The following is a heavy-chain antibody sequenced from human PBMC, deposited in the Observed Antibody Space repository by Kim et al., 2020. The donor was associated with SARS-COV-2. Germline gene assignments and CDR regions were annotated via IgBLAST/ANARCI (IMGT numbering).Heavy chain of an antibody. V-gene: IGHV1-18*01. CDR2: ISAYNGNT. J-gene: IGHJ6*02. Sequence: ASVKVSCKASGYTFTSYGISWVRQAPGQGLEWMGWISAYNGNTNYAQKLQGRVTMTTDTSTSTAYMELRSLRSDDTAVYYCARSEAAAVYYYYYGMDVWGQGTTVTVSS. CDR1: GYTFTSYG. D-gene: IGHD6-13*01. CDR3: ARSEAAAVYYYYYGMDV.